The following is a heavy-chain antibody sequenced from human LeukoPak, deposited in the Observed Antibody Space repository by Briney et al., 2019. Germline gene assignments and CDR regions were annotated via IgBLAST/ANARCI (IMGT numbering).Heavy chain of an antibody. Sequence: ASVKVSCKVSGYTLTELSMHWVRQAPAKGLEWMGGFDPEDGETIYAQKFQGRVTMTEDTSTDTAYMELSSLRSEDTAVYYCATYDILTGGDAFDIWGQGTMVTVSS. CDR3: ATYDILTGGDAFDI. CDR1: GYTLTELS. V-gene: IGHV1-24*01. CDR2: FDPEDGET. D-gene: IGHD3-9*01. J-gene: IGHJ3*02.